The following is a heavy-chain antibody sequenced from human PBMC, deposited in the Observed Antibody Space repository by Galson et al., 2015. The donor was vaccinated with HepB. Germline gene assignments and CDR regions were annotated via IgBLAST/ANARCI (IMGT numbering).Heavy chain of an antibody. CDR3: ARDAGAAAESNWFDP. Sequence: SLRLSCAASGFTFSGYGMNWVRQAPGKGLEWVSYISSSSSTIDYADSVKGRFTISRDNAKNSLYLQMNSLRGEDTAVYYCARDAGAAAESNWFDPWGQGTLVTVSS. CDR2: ISSSSSTI. D-gene: IGHD6-13*01. V-gene: IGHV3-48*04. CDR1: GFTFSGYG. J-gene: IGHJ5*02.